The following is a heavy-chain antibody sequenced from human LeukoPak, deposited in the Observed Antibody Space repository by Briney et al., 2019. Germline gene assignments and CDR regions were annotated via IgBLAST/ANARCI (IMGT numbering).Heavy chain of an antibody. CDR2: ISGSGGST. Sequence: GGSLRLSCAASGFTFSSYAMSWVRQAPGKGVEWVSAISGSGGSTYYADSVKGRFTISRDNSKNTLYLQMNSLRAEDTAVYYCAKDSDYYDSSGYLDYWGQGTLVTVSS. J-gene: IGHJ4*02. D-gene: IGHD3-22*01. V-gene: IGHV3-23*01. CDR1: GFTFSSYA. CDR3: AKDSDYYDSSGYLDY.